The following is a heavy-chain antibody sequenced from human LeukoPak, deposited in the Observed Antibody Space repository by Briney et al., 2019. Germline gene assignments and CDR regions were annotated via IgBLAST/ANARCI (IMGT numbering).Heavy chain of an antibody. CDR3: AREGKKGRKYYDFWSGYLGTNEPCMDV. J-gene: IGHJ6*02. CDR2: ISSSSSYI. CDR1: GFSFTTYS. V-gene: IGHV3-21*01. Sequence: GGSLRLSCAASGFSFTTYSLNWVRQAPDKGLEWVSSISSSSSYIYYADSVKGRFTISRDNAKKSLYLQMNSLRSEDTAVYYCAREGKKGRKYYDFWSGYLGTNEPCMDVWGQGTTVTVSS. D-gene: IGHD3-3*01.